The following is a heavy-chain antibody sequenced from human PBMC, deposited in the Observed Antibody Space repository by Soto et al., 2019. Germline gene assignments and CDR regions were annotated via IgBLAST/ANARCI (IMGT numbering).Heavy chain of an antibody. V-gene: IGHV4-39*01. Sequence: KPSETLSLTCNVSGASIYTTSYYWGWVRQPPGGGLQWIGIAYYGLNTYYNPSLGSRVSISLDMSKNQVSLEVTSVAAADTAVYYCVRHAVAGSAYPYNGLDVWGQGTTVTVSS. CDR1: GASIYTTSYY. CDR2: AYYGLNT. CDR3: VRHAVAGSAYPYNGLDV. D-gene: IGHD6-19*01. J-gene: IGHJ6*02.